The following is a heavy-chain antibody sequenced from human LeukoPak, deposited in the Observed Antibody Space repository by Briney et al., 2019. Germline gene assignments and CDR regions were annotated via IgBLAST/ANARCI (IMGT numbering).Heavy chain of an antibody. Sequence: GGSLRLSCAASGFTVSSNEMSWVRQAPGKGLEWVAVISYDGSNKYYADSVKGRFTISRDNSRNTLYLQMNSLRAEDTAVYYCARDGPVTDFWSGSSLRPDYYYYMDVWGKGTTVTVSS. D-gene: IGHD3-3*01. CDR1: GFTVSSNE. CDR2: ISYDGSNK. J-gene: IGHJ6*03. CDR3: ARDGPVTDFWSGSSLRPDYYYYMDV. V-gene: IGHV3-30-3*01.